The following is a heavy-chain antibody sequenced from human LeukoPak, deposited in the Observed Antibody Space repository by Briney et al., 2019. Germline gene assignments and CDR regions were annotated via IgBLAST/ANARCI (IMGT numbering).Heavy chain of an antibody. D-gene: IGHD4-17*01. CDR2: INPSSGTT. J-gene: IGHJ4*02. Sequence: ASVKVSCKASGYPFTNYYLHWVRQAPGQGLEWMGLINPSSGTTTYAQRFQGRVTMTRDTSTSTVYMELSSLRSEDTAIYYCSRLVGDYGDYVDYWGQGTLVTVSS. V-gene: IGHV1-46*01. CDR3: SRLVGDYGDYVDY. CDR1: GYPFTNYY.